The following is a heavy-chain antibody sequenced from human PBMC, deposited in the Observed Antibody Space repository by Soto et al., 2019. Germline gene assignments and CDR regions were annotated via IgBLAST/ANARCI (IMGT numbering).Heavy chain of an antibody. J-gene: IGHJ4*02. CDR1: GFTFSSYA. V-gene: IGHV3-30-3*01. Sequence: QVQLVESGGGVVQPGRSLRLSCAASGFTFSSYAMHWVRQAPGKGLEWVAVISYDGSNKYYADSVKGRFTISRDNSKNTLYLQMNSLSAEGTAVYYCASPTYYYDSSGPYYFDYWGQGTLVTVSS. CDR3: ASPTYYYDSSGPYYFDY. D-gene: IGHD3-22*01. CDR2: ISYDGSNK.